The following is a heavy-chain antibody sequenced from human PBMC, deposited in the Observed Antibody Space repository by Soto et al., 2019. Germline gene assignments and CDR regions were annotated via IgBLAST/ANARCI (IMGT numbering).Heavy chain of an antibody. D-gene: IGHD6-13*01. V-gene: IGHV4-30-2*06. J-gene: IGHJ6*02. CDR2: IYHSGST. CDR3: GRAHRDLQQQVHYYYSMDV. CDR1: GGSISSGGYS. Sequence: SETLSLTCAVSGGSISSGGYSWSWIRQSPGKGLEWIGYIYHSGSTYYNQSLKSQVTKSVDRSKNQNSLKLSSVTAADTAVYYCGRAHRDLQQQVHYYYSMDVWGQGTTVT.